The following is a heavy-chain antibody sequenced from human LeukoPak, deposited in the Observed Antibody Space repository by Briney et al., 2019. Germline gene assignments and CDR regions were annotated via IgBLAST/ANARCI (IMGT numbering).Heavy chain of an antibody. V-gene: IGHV3-30*04. D-gene: IGHD2-15*01. CDR3: ARDKDSGGSNYYYGMDV. Sequence: GGSLRLSCAASGFTFSSYAMHWVRQAPGKGLEWVAVISYDGSNKYYADSVKGRFTISRDNSKNTLYLQMNSLRAEDTVVYYCARDKDSGGSNYYYGMDVWGQGTLVTVSS. CDR1: GFTFSSYA. J-gene: IGHJ6*02. CDR2: ISYDGSNK.